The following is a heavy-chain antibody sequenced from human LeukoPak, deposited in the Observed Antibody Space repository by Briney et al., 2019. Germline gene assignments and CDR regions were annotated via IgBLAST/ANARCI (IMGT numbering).Heavy chain of an antibody. CDR2: INPSGGST. CDR3: ARGDYGDYVRKFNY. D-gene: IGHD4-17*01. V-gene: IGHV1-46*01. J-gene: IGHJ4*02. CDR1: GYTFTGYY. Sequence: ASVKVSCKASGYTFTGYYMHWVRQAPGQGLEWMGIINPSGGSTSYAQKFQDRVTMTRDTSISTAYMELSRLRSDDTAVYYCARGDYGDYVRKFNYWGQGTLVTVSS.